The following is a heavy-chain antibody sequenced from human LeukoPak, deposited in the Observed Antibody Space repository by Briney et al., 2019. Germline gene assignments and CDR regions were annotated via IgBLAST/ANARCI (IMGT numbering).Heavy chain of an antibody. Sequence: GGSLRLSCAASGFTFSSYAMSWVRQAPGKGLEWVSAISGSGGSTYYADSVKGRFTISRDNSKNTLYLQMSSLGAEDTAVYYCAKDQGDIVVVVAATPKGRTLYGMDVWGQGTTVTVSS. CDR1: GFTFSSYA. D-gene: IGHD2-15*01. V-gene: IGHV3-23*01. CDR2: ISGSGGST. CDR3: AKDQGDIVVVVAATPKGRTLYGMDV. J-gene: IGHJ6*02.